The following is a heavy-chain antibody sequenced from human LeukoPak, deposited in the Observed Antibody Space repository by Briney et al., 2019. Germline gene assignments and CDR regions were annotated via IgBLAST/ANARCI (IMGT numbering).Heavy chain of an antibody. CDR2: IYTSGST. CDR3: ARHRDVSSDLFDL. Sequence: PSQTLSLTCTVSGGSISSGSYYWSRIRQPAGKGLEWIGRIYTSGSTNYNPSLKSRVTISVDTSKNQFSLKLTSVTAADTAVYYCARHRDVSSDLFDLWDLGTLVTVSS. CDR1: GGSISSGSYY. J-gene: IGHJ2*01. D-gene: IGHD6-19*01. V-gene: IGHV4-61*02.